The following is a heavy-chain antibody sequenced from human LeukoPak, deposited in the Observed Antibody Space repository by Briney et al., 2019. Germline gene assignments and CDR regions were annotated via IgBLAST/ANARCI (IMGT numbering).Heavy chain of an antibody. CDR1: GDSISSYY. J-gene: IGHJ4*02. V-gene: IGHV4-59*01. Sequence: SETLSPTCTVSGDSISSYYWNWIRQPPGKGLEWIGYIYYSGSTNYNPSLKSRVTISVDTSKNQFSLKLSSVTAADTAVYYCARAVRGHYYGPLDYWGQGTLVTVSS. D-gene: IGHD3-10*01. CDR2: IYYSGST. CDR3: ARAVRGHYYGPLDY.